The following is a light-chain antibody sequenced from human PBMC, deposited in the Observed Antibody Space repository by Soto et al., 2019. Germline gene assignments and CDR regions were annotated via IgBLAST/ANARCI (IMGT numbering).Light chain of an antibody. V-gene: IGLV2-14*03. CDR3: MSYTTTSSFV. CDR1: RSDIGTYNY. Sequence: QSALTQPASMSGSPGQSITISCTGTRSDIGTYNYLSWYQQHPGKAPRLVISDVSNRPSGVSNRFSGSKSGNTASLTITGLQSEDEADYYCMSYTTTSSFVFGSGTKVTGL. J-gene: IGLJ1*01. CDR2: DVS.